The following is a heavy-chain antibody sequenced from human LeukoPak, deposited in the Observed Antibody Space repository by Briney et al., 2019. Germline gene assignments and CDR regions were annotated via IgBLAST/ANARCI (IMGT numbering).Heavy chain of an antibody. D-gene: IGHD4-23*01. Sequence: GRSLRLSCVASGFTFSNCAIHWVRQAPGKGLEWVAVISYDGSNKYYADSVKGRFTISRDNSKNTLYLQMNSLRAEDTAVYYCARDFSLNYGGNGAPYHLLDYWGQGTLVTVSS. V-gene: IGHV3-30-3*01. CDR2: ISYDGSNK. J-gene: IGHJ4*02. CDR1: GFTFSNCA. CDR3: ARDFSLNYGGNGAPYHLLDY.